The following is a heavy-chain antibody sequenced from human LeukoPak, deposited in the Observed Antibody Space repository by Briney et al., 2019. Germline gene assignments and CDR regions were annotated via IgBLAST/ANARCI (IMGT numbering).Heavy chain of an antibody. J-gene: IGHJ4*02. Sequence: PGGSLRLSCAASGFTFDDYVMNWVRQAPGKGLEWVSGISWNSGNIGYADSVKGRFTISRDNAKHSLYLQMNSLTAEDTALYYCGKDIGSDDASDFDLWAIDSWGQGTLVTVSS. CDR2: ISWNSGNI. D-gene: IGHD2-21*01. CDR1: GFTFDDYV. V-gene: IGHV3-9*01. CDR3: GKDIGSDDASDFDLWAIDS.